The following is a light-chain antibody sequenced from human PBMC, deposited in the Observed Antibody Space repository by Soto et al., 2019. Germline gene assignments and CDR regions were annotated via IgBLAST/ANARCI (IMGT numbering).Light chain of an antibody. CDR1: SSDVGGYNY. J-gene: IGLJ1*01. Sequence: QSVLTQPASVSGSPGQSITISCTGTSSDVGGYNYVSWYQQHPGKAPKLMIYEVSNRPSGVSNRFSGSKSGNTASLTISGLPAEDEAYYYWSFFTSRSHSLYVFRNGTKLTVL. V-gene: IGLV2-14*01. CDR3: SFFTSRSHSLYV. CDR2: EVS.